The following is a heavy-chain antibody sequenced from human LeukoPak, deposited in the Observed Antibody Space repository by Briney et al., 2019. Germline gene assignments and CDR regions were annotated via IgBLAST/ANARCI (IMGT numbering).Heavy chain of an antibody. CDR1: GFSFSSYV. J-gene: IGHJ4*02. D-gene: IGHD3-22*01. CDR3: AKDQDPYITMIVVVITHFDY. V-gene: IGHV3-30*18. Sequence: TGGSLRLSCAASGFSFSSYVMHWVRQAPGKGLEWVAVISYEGSNKYYADSVKGRFTISRDNSKNTLYLQMNSVRAEDTAVYYCAKDQDPYITMIVVVITHFDYWGQGTLVTVSS. CDR2: ISYEGSNK.